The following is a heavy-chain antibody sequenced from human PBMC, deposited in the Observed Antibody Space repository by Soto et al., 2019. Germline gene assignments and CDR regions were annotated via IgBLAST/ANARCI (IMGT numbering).Heavy chain of an antibody. CDR2: IMAYNNNP. V-gene: IGHV1-18*01. J-gene: IGHJ4*02. Sequence: GASVKVSCKASGYTFSNYGVNWVRQAPGQGLEWLGYIMAYNNNPHYAQKFVGRVTMTADTSTSTAFLELRSLTSDDTAVYYFGRGGMGKSYWTLDSWGQGTQVTVSS. CDR3: GRGGMGKSYWTLDS. D-gene: IGHD1-26*01. CDR1: GYTFSNYG.